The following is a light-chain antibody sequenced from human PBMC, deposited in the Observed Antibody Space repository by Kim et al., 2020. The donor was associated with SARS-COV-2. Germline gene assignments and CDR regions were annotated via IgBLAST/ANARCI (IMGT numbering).Light chain of an antibody. CDR1: SSDVGGYNY. V-gene: IGLV2-8*01. CDR2: EVS. CDR3: SSYAGSNNVV. Sequence: GQSGTISCTETSSDVGGYNYVSWYQQHPGKAPKLMIYEVSKRPSGVPDRFSGSKSGNTASLTVSGLQAEDEADYYCSSYAGSNNVVFGGGTQLTVL. J-gene: IGLJ2*01.